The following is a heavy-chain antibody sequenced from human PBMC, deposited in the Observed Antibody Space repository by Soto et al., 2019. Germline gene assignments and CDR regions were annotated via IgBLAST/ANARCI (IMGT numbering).Heavy chain of an antibody. CDR1: GFTFSSYW. CDR2: INSEGDNT. V-gene: IGHV3-74*01. J-gene: IGHJ4*02. CDR3: ARPRYDGSGTPFDH. Sequence: VQLVESGGGLVQPGGSLRLSCAASGFTFSSYWMHWVRQAPGKGLVWVSSINSEGDNTDYADSVKGRFIMSRDNAKNTLYLQMNSLRAEDTAVYYCARPRYDGSGTPFDHWGLGTLVTVSS. D-gene: IGHD3-22*01.